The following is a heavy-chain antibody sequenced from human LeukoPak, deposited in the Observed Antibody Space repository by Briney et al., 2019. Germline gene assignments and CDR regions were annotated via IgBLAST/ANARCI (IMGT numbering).Heavy chain of an antibody. V-gene: IGHV4-59*01. CDR1: GGSFSSYY. Sequence: PSETLSLTCAVYGGSFSSYYWSWIRQPPGKGLEWIGYIYYSGSTNYNPSLKSRVTISVDTSKNQFSLKLSSVTAADTAVYYCARSLTGYYIVPIDYWGQGTLVTVSS. D-gene: IGHD3-9*01. CDR3: ARSLTGYYIVPIDY. J-gene: IGHJ4*02. CDR2: IYYSGST.